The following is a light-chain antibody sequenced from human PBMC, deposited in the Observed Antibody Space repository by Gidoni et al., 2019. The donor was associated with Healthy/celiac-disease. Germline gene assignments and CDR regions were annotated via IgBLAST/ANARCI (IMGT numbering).Light chain of an antibody. CDR3: LQADSFPLT. J-gene: IGKJ5*01. CDR2: SAS. Sequence: DIPMTQSPSSVSVSVGDSVTSSCRASQRIGVWLSWYQQRPGNASNLLIYSASILHRGVPSRCSGAGSGTHFTLTISSLQPEDVGTYFCLQADSFPLTFGQGTRLEI. V-gene: IGKV1-12*01. CDR1: QRIGVW.